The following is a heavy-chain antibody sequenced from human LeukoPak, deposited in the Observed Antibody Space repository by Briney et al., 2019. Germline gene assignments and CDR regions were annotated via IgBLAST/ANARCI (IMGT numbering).Heavy chain of an antibody. CDR3: ARRGHDFWSGSEWFDP. V-gene: IGHV4-39*01. J-gene: IGHJ5*02. CDR2: MYYSGTT. Sequence: PSETLSLTCTVSGGSISSSSHYWVWIRQPPGKGLEWIGSMYYSGTTYHNPSLKSRVTISVDTSKNQFSLKLSSVTAADTAVYYCARRGHDFWSGSEWFDPWGQGTLVTVSS. CDR1: GGSISSSSHY. D-gene: IGHD3-3*01.